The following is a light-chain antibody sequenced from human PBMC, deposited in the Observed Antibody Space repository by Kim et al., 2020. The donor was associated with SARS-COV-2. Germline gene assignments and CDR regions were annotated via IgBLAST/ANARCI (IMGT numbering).Light chain of an antibody. CDR3: QQFSKWPLT. CDR1: QTVDRN. Sequence: PGERVTLSCRASQTVDRNLAWYQQKVGQPPRLLIYRASTRATDIPDRFSGSGSGTEFTLTIHSLRSEDSGNYYCQQFSKWPLTFGGGTKVDIK. J-gene: IGKJ4*01. V-gene: IGKV3-15*01. CDR2: RAS.